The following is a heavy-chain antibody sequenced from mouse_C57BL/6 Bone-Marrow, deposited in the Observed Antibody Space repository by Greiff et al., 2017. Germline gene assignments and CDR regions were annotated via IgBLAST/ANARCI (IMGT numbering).Heavy chain of an antibody. V-gene: IGHV7-4*01. CDR2: IRNKANGYTT. CDR1: GFTFTDYY. J-gene: IGHJ3*01. CDR3: VKALYDGYYGAY. Sequence: DVMLVESGGGLVQPGASLRLSCAASGFTFTDYYMSWVRQPPGKAPEWLALIRNKANGYTTEYPASVKGRFTISRDNSQNILYLQMNTLRADDSATYYCVKALYDGYYGAYWGQGTLVTVSA. D-gene: IGHD2-3*01.